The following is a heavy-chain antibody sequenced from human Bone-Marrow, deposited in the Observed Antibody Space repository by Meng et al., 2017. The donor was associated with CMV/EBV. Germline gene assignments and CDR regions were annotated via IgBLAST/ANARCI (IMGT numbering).Heavy chain of an antibody. CDR2: IWYDGSNK. CDR1: RFTFSSYG. CDR3: ARVGDPYYYGMDV. D-gene: IGHD3-10*01. J-gene: IGHJ6*02. Sequence: GESLKISCAASRFTFSSYGMHWVRQAPGKGLEWVAVIWYDGSNKYYADSVKGRFTISRENAKNSLYLQMNSLRAGDTAVYYCARVGDPYYYGMDVWGQGTTVTVSS. V-gene: IGHV3-33*08.